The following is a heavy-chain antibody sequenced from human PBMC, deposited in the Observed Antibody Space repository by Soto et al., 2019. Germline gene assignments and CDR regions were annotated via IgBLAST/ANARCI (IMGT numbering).Heavy chain of an antibody. D-gene: IGHD1-7*01. CDR2: IFPGDSDT. J-gene: IGHJ4*02. CDR3: ARGGCIGTQHDY. V-gene: IGHV5-51*01. CDR1: GYNFGGYW. Sequence: PGESLKISCKASGYNFGGYWIGWVRQMPGKGLEWMGIIFPGDSDTRYSPSFQGQVTISADKSISTVHLQWRSLKASDTAIYFCARGGCIGTQHDYWGQVTTGTFSS.